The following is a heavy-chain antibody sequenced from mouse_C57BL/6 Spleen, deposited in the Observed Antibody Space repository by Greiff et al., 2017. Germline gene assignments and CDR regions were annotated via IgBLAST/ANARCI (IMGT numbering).Heavy chain of an antibody. D-gene: IGHD2-3*01. J-gene: IGHJ1*03. CDR1: GYTFTSYW. CDR2: IYPGSGST. CDR3: ARSDGYYVGYWYFDV. Sequence: VQLQQPGAELVKPGASVKMSCKASGYTFTSYWITWVKQRPGQGLEWIGDIYPGSGSTNYNEKFKSKATLTVDTSSSTAYMQLSSLTSEDSAVYYCARSDGYYVGYWYFDVWGTGTTVTVSS. V-gene: IGHV1-55*01.